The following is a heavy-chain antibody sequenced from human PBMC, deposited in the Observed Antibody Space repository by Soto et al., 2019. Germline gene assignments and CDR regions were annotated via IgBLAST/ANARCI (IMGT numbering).Heavy chain of an antibody. CDR3: ARGARGVIPDYYGMDV. CDR2: IIPILGIA. J-gene: IGHJ6*02. V-gene: IGHV1-69*02. Sequence: SVKVSCKASGGTFSSYTISWVRQAPGQGLEWMGRIIPILGIANYAQKFQGRVTITADKSTSTAYMELSSLRSEDTAVYYCARGARGVIPDYYGMDVWGQGTTVTVSS. CDR1: GGTFSSYT. D-gene: IGHD3-10*01.